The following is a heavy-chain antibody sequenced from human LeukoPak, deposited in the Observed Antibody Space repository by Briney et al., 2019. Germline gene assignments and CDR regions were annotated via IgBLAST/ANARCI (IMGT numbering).Heavy chain of an antibody. J-gene: IGHJ4*02. Sequence: SETLSLTCAVYGGSFSTYYWSWVRQPPGKGLEWIGEINHSGSTNYNPSLKSRVTISVHTSKNQFSLKLSSVTAADTAVYYCASGLLSSTPSLDYWGQGTLVTVSS. CDR3: ASGLLSSTPSLDY. V-gene: IGHV4-34*01. CDR1: GGSFSTYY. D-gene: IGHD2-2*01. CDR2: INHSGST.